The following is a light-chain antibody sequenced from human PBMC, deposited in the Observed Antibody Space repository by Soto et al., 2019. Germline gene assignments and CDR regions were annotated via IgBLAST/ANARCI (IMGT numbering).Light chain of an antibody. CDR3: QQYGNSPFT. Sequence: EIVLTQSPATLSLSPGERATLSCRASQSVRTYLAWYQQKPGQAPRLLIYDASNRATGIPARFSGSGSGTDFTLTISSLEPEDFAVYYCQQYGNSPFTFGQGTRLEIK. CDR1: QSVRTY. J-gene: IGKJ5*01. CDR2: DAS. V-gene: IGKV3-11*01.